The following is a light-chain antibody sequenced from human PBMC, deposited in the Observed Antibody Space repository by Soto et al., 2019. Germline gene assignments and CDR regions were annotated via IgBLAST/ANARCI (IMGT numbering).Light chain of an antibody. CDR3: CSYAGSSTYV. V-gene: IGLV2-23*02. CDR1: SSEVGTYNL. CDR2: EVS. J-gene: IGLJ1*01. Sequence: QSVLTQPASVSGSPGQSITISCTGTSSEVGTYNLVSWYQQHPGKAPQLMLFEVSKRPSGFSNRFSGSKSGNTASLTISGLQAEDEADYYCCSYAGSSTYVFGTGTKVTVL.